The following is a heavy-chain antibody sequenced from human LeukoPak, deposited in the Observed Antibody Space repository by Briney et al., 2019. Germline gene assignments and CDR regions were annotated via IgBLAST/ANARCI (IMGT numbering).Heavy chain of an antibody. Sequence: ASVKVSCKASGYTFTSYYMHWVRQAPGQGLEWMGIINPSGGSTSYAQKFQGRVTMTRDTSTSTVYMELSSLRSEDTAVYYCARDGSMVRGVIMKDVWGQGTTVTVSS. D-gene: IGHD3-10*01. CDR2: INPSGGST. V-gene: IGHV1-46*01. CDR3: ARDGSMVRGVIMKDV. J-gene: IGHJ6*02. CDR1: GYTFTSYY.